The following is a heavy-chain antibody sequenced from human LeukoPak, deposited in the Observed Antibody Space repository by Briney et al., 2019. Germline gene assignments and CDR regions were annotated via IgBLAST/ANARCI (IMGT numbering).Heavy chain of an antibody. CDR1: GFTFSSYW. J-gene: IGHJ6*03. V-gene: IGHV3-7*01. CDR2: IKQDGSEK. CDR3: ARQGPTYYDSSGYYYAEDYYMDV. D-gene: IGHD3-22*01. Sequence: GGSLRLSCAASGFTFSSYWMSWVRQAPGKGLEWVANIKQDGSEKYYVDSVKGRFTISRDNAKNSLYLQMNSLRGEDTDVYYCARQGPTYYDSSGYYYAEDYYMDVWGKGTTVTVSS.